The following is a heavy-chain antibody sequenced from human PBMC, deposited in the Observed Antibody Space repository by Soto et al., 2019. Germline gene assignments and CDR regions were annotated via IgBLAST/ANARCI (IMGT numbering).Heavy chain of an antibody. CDR3: ACYNSGSYHTGATII. Sequence: PGGSLRLSCAASRFTFSTYSLTWVRQAPGKGLEWVSSISSSGSYIYYADSVKGRFTISRDNAKNSLYLQMNSLRAEDTAIYYCACYNSGSYHTGATIIWGQGTLVTVSS. CDR1: RFTFSTYS. CDR2: ISSSGSYI. V-gene: IGHV3-21*01. D-gene: IGHD3-10*01. J-gene: IGHJ4*02.